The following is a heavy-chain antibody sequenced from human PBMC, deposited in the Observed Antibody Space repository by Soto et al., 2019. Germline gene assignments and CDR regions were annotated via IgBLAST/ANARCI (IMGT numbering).Heavy chain of an antibody. D-gene: IGHD3-22*01. CDR2: TYYRSKWYN. CDR3: AREWYYYDSSGYYAPARFDY. V-gene: IGHV6-1*01. Sequence: SQTLSLTCAISGDSVSSNSVAWNWIRQSPSRGLEWLGRTYYRSKWYNDYAVSVKSRITINPDTSKNQFSLQLNSVTPEDTAVYYCAREWYYYDSSGYYAPARFDYWGQGTLVTVSS. J-gene: IGHJ4*02. CDR1: GDSVSSNSVA.